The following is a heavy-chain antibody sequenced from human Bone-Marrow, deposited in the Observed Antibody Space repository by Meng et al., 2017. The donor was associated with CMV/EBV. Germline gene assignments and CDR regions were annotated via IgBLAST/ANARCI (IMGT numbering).Heavy chain of an antibody. Sequence: GSLRLSCTVSGYSISSGYYWGWIRQPPGKGLEWIGSIYHSGSTYYNPSLKSRVTISVDTSKNQFSLKLSSVTAADTVVYYCARAYSSAGYDFWSGYSYYFDYWGQGTLVTVSS. D-gene: IGHD3-3*01. CDR3: ARAYSSAGYDFWSGYSYYFDY. CDR2: IYHSGST. V-gene: IGHV4-38-2*02. J-gene: IGHJ4*02. CDR1: GYSISSGYY.